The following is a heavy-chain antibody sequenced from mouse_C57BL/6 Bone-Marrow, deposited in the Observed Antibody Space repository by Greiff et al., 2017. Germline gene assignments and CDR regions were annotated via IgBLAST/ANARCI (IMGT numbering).Heavy chain of an antibody. CDR1: GYTFTSYW. CDR3: ARSTVVATDYFDY. CDR2: IDPSDSYT. J-gene: IGHJ2*01. D-gene: IGHD1-1*01. V-gene: IGHV1-69*01. Sequence: QVQLQQPGAELVMPGASVKLSCKASGYTFTSYWMHWVKQRPGQGLEWIGEIDPSDSYTNYNQKFKVMSTLTVDKSSSTAYMQLSSLTSENSAVYSCARSTVVATDYFDYWGQGTTLTVTS.